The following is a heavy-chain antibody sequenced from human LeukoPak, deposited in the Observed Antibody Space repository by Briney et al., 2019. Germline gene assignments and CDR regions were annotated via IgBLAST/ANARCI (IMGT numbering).Heavy chain of an antibody. V-gene: IGHV3-48*01. D-gene: IGHD2/OR15-2a*01. J-gene: IGHJ4*02. CDR2: ITSSSSTI. Sequence: GGSLRLSCAASGFAFTSYTMNWVRQAPGKGLEWVSYITSSSSTIYYADSVKGRFTMSRDNAENSLYLQMNSLRAEDTAVYYCARNFDSWGQGTLVTVSS. CDR3: ARNFDS. CDR1: GFAFTSYT.